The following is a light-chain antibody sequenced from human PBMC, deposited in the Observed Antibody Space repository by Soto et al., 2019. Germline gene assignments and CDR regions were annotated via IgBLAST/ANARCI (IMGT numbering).Light chain of an antibody. CDR3: SSYAGSNILYV. CDR2: EVS. V-gene: IGLV2-8*01. J-gene: IGLJ1*01. Sequence: QSALTQPRSVSGSPGQSVTISCTGTSSDVGGYNYVSWYQQHPGKAPKLMIYEVSKRPSGVPDRFSGSKSGNTASLTVSGLQAEDEADYYCSSYAGSNILYVFGTGTKVTVL. CDR1: SSDVGGYNY.